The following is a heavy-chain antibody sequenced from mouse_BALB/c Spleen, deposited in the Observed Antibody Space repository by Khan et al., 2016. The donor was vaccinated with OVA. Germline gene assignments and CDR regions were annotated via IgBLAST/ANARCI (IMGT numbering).Heavy chain of an antibody. Sequence: QVQLKQSGAELVKPGASVKLSCKASGYTFTSYDINWVRQRPEQGLEWIGWIFHGDGSTKYNETFKGKATLTPDKSSSTTYMQLSRLTSEDSTIYFCARGGYGGFAYWGQGTLVTVSA. V-gene: IGHV1-85*01. CDR1: GYTFTSYD. D-gene: IGHD2-14*01. CDR2: IFHGDGST. J-gene: IGHJ3*01. CDR3: ARGGYGGFAY.